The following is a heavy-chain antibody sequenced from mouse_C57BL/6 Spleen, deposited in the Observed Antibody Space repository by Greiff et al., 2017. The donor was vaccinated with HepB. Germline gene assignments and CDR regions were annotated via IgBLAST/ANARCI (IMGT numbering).Heavy chain of an antibody. J-gene: IGHJ2*01. CDR1: GYAFTNYL. Sequence: QVQLQQSGAELVRPGTSVKVSCKASGYAFTNYLIEWVKQRPGQGLEWIGVINPGSGGTNYNEKFKGKATLTADKSSSTAYMQLSSLTSEDSAVYFCARSRDGVDYWGQGTTLTVSS. CDR2: INPGSGGT. D-gene: IGHD3-3*01. V-gene: IGHV1-54*01. CDR3: ARSRDGVDY.